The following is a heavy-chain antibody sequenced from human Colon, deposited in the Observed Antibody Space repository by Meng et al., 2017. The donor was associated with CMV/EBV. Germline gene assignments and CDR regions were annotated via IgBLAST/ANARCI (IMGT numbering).Heavy chain of an antibody. J-gene: IGHJ4*02. CDR3: ARLPVIVGATKHFDY. Sequence: GESLKISCATSGFVFSSYEMSWVRQAPGKGLEWVSYISSSGSTIYYADSVKGRFTISRDNAKNSLYLQMNSLRAEDTAVYYCARLPVIVGATKHFDYWGQGTLVTVSS. CDR2: ISSSGSTI. V-gene: IGHV3-48*03. D-gene: IGHD1-26*01. CDR1: GFVFSSYE.